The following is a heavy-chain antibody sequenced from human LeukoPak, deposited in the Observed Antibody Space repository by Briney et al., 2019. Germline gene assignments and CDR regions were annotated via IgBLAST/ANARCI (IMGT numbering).Heavy chain of an antibody. D-gene: IGHD4-11*01. CDR3: VRGNSRGDYYYLDV. Sequence: SETLSLTCTVSGYSISSGYYWDWIRQPPGKGLEWIGTIYRSGSTYYNPSLNSRVTISVDTSKNQFSLKLRSVAAADTAVYYCVRGNSRGDYYYLDVWGKGTTVTVSS. J-gene: IGHJ6*03. CDR1: GYSISSGYY. CDR2: IYRSGST. V-gene: IGHV4-38-2*02.